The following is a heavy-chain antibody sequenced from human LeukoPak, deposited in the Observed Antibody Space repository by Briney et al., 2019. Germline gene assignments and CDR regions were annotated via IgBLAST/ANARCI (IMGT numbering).Heavy chain of an antibody. J-gene: IGHJ4*02. CDR3: TRWDGTEIDY. Sequence: GGSLRLSCTASGFTFGDYAVSWFRQAPGKGLEWIGFIRSQIYGGTPEYAASVKGRFTISRNDSKSIASLHTGSLKTEDTAVYYCTRWDGTEIDYWGQGTLVTVS. CDR2: IRSQIYGGTP. CDR1: GFTFGDYA. D-gene: IGHD1-26*01. V-gene: IGHV3-49*03.